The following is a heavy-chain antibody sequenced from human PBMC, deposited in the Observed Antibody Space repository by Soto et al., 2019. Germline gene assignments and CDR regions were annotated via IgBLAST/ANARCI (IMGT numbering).Heavy chain of an antibody. CDR1: GYTVTNYG. CDR3: ARDKPDCSGGSCYHPDY. V-gene: IGHV1-3*01. Sequence: ASVKVSCKASGYTVTNYGIHWVRQAPGQRLEWMGWINAGNGNTKYSQKFQGRVAITRDTSASTAYMELSSLRSEDTAVYYCARDKPDCSGGSCYHPDYWGQGALVTLSS. CDR2: INAGNGNT. D-gene: IGHD2-15*01. J-gene: IGHJ4*02.